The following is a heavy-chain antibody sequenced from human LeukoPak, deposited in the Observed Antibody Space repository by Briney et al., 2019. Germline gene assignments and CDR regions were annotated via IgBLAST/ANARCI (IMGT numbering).Heavy chain of an antibody. Sequence: SETLSLTCAVYGGSFSAHYWSWIRQPPGKGLEWIGEVSHSGSTNFNPSLKRRVTISVDTSKNQFSLKMNSMTAADTAVYYCARHPTKWELRLSLDYWGQGILVTVSS. V-gene: IGHV4-34*01. CDR2: VSHSGST. D-gene: IGHD1-26*01. CDR3: ARHPTKWELRLSLDY. CDR1: GGSFSAHY. J-gene: IGHJ4*02.